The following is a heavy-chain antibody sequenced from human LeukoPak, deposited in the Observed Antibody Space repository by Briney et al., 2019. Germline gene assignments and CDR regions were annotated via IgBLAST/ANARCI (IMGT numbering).Heavy chain of an antibody. CDR3: ERGMRAAVAGIFDY. V-gene: IGHV4-34*01. Sequence: TSETLSLTCAVYGGSFSGYYWSWIRQPPGKGLEWIGEINHSGSTNYNPSLKSRVTISVDTSKNQFSLKLSSVTAADTAVYYCERGMRAAVAGIFDYWGEGTLVTVSS. CDR2: INHSGST. CDR1: GGSFSGYY. D-gene: IGHD6-19*01. J-gene: IGHJ4*02.